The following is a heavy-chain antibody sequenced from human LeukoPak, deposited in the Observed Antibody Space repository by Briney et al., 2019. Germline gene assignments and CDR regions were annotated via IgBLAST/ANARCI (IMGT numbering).Heavy chain of an antibody. V-gene: IGHV4-34*01. J-gene: IGHJ5*02. CDR3: ARGRRVTMVRGVITINWFDP. CDR2: INHSGST. CDR1: GGSITSYY. D-gene: IGHD3-10*01. Sequence: SETLSLTCTVSGGSITSYYWSWIRQPPGKGLEWIGEINHSGSTNYNPSLKSRVTISVDTSKNQFSLKLSSVTAADTAVYYCARGRRVTMVRGVITINWFDPWGQGTLVTVSS.